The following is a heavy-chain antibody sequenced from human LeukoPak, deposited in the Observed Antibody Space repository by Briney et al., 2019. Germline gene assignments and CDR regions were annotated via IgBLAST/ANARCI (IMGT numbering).Heavy chain of an antibody. J-gene: IGHJ4*02. V-gene: IGHV3-49*04. CDR3: TRVEILTGYYSSY. CDR1: GFTFGDYA. Sequence: PGGSLRLSCTASGFTFGDYAMSWVRQAPGKGLEWVGFIRSKAYGGTTEYAASVKGIFTISRDDSKSIAYLQMNSLKTEDTAVYYCTRVEILTGYYSSYWGQGTLVTVSS. CDR2: IRSKAYGGTT. D-gene: IGHD3-9*01.